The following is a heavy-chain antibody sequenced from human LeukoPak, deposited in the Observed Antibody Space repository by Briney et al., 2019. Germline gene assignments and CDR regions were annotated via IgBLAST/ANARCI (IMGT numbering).Heavy chain of an antibody. D-gene: IGHD3-22*01. V-gene: IGHV1-69*05. J-gene: IGHJ4*02. CDR1: GGTFSSYA. CDR2: IIPIFGTA. Sequence: ASVKVSCKASGGTFSSYAISWVRQAPGQGLEWMGGIIPIFGTANYAQKFQGRVTITTDESTSTAYMELRSLRSEDTGVYYCARGDDSSGYYYGPPEYWGQGTLVTVSS. CDR3: ARGDDSSGYYYGPPEY.